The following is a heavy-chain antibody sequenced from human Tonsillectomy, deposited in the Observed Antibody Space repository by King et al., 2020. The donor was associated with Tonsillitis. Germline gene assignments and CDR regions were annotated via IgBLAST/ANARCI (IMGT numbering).Heavy chain of an antibody. CDR2: INTNTGNP. Sequence: QLVQSGSELKKPGASVKVSCKASGYTFTSYAMNWVRQAPGQGLEWMGWINTNTGNPTYAQGFPGRFVFSLDTSVTTAYLQISSLKAEDTAVYYCAREFKRDCSSTSCHFLYWGQGTLVTVSS. J-gene: IGHJ4*02. V-gene: IGHV7-4-1*02. CDR3: AREFKRDCSSTSCHFLY. CDR1: GYTFTSYA. D-gene: IGHD2-2*01.